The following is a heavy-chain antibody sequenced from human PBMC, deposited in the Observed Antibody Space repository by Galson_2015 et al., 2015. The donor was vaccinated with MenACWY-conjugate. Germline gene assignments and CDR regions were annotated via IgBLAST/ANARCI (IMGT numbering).Heavy chain of an antibody. Sequence: GSGYTFTSHWIGWVRQMPGKGLEWMGIIYPGDSDTRYTPSFQGHVTISADKSINTAYLQWGSLEASDTAMYYCARQGFGSSSLDYWGQGTLVTVSS. V-gene: IGHV5-51*01. CDR3: ARQGFGSSSLDY. D-gene: IGHD6-6*01. J-gene: IGHJ4*02. CDR2: IYPGDSDT. CDR1: GYTFTSHW.